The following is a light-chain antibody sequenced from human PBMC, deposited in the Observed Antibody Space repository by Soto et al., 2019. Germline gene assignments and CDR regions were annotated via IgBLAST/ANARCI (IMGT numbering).Light chain of an antibody. Sequence: QSALTQPASVSGSPGQSITISCTGTSSDLGGYNYVSWYQQHPGKAPKLIIYEVSNRPSGVSNRFSGSKSGNTASLTISGLQAEYEADYYCNSCTSKSTGVFGTGTKLTVL. V-gene: IGLV2-14*01. J-gene: IGLJ1*01. CDR1: SSDLGGYNY. CDR3: NSCTSKSTGV. CDR2: EVS.